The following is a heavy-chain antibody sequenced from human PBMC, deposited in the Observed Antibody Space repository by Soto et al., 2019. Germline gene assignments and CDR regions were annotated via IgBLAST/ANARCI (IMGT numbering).Heavy chain of an antibody. CDR1: GFIFSDHD. D-gene: IGHD3-3*02. V-gene: IGHV3-48*02. J-gene: IGHJ4*02. CDR3: ARHTFLDY. CDR2: IGSSSATI. Sequence: GGSLSLSCAASGFIFSDHDMSWVRQAPGKGLEWVSNIGSSSATIYFADSVKGRFTISRDNAKNSVYLQMNSLRDEDTAVYYCARHTFLDYWGQGTPVTVSS.